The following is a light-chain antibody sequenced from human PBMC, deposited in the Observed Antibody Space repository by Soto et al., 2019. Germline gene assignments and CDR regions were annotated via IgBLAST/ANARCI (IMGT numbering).Light chain of an antibody. CDR3: QQLNSYPLA. Sequence: DIQFTQSPSFLAASVGDRVTITCRASQVVANYFAWYQQKPGKAPSLLIYAASTLQGGVPSRFSGSGSGTEFTLTNTSLQPGDFATYYCQQLNSYPLAFGGGTKGDIK. V-gene: IGKV1-9*01. CDR1: QVVANY. J-gene: IGKJ4*01. CDR2: AAS.